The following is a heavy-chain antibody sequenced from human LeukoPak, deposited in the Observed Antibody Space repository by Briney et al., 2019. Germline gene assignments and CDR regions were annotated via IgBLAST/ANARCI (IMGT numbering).Heavy chain of an antibody. V-gene: IGHV5-51*01. CDR3: ARCGYSYEARFFGLF. CDR2: IYPGDSDT. D-gene: IGHD5-18*01. J-gene: IGHJ3*01. Sequence: IYPGDSDTRYSPSFQGQVTISADKSISTAYLQWSSLKASDTAMYYCARCGYSYEARFFGLFWGQGTMVTVSS.